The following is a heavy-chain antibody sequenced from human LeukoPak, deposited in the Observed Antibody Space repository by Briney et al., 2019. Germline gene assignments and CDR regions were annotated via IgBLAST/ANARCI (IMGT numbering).Heavy chain of an antibody. CDR2: IYTSGST. V-gene: IGHV4-61*02. CDR3: ARVGEWPQYYYYYMDV. Sequence: PSETLSLTCTVSGGSISSGSYYWSWIRQPAGKGLEWIGRIYTSGSTNYNPSLKSRVTISVDTSKNQFSLKLSSVTAADTAVYYCARVGEWPQYYYYYMDVWGKGTTVTVAS. J-gene: IGHJ6*03. CDR1: GGSISSGSYY. D-gene: IGHD3-16*01.